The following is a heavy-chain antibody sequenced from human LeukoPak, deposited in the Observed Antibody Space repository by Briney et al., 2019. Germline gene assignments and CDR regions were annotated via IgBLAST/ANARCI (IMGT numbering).Heavy chain of an antibody. CDR3: TTVHCGNDCYNY. Sequence: GGSLRLSCAASGFTVSSNYMSWVRQAPGKGLEWVGRTRSKANRYTTEYAASVKGRFTISRDDSKNTLYLQMNSLKTEDTAVYYCTTVHCGNDCYNYWGQGTLVTVSS. CDR1: GFTVSSNY. J-gene: IGHJ4*02. CDR2: TRSKANRYTT. V-gene: IGHV3-72*01. D-gene: IGHD2-21*01.